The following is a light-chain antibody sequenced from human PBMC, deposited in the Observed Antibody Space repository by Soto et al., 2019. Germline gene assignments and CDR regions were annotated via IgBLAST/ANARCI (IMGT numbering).Light chain of an antibody. J-gene: IGKJ4*01. CDR3: QQRSNWPLT. Sequence: IVMTQSPATLSVSPGERATLSCRASQSVSSNLAWYQQKPGQAPRLLIYDSSNRATGIPARFSGSGSGTDFTLTISSLEPEDFAVYYCQQRSNWPLTFGGGTKVEI. CDR2: DSS. V-gene: IGKV3-11*01. CDR1: QSVSSN.